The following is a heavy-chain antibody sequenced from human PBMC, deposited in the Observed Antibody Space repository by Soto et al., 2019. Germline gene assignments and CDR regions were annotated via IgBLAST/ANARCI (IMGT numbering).Heavy chain of an antibody. Sequence: QVQLVQSGAEVKKPGSSVKVSCKASGGTFSSYTISWVRQAPRQGLEWMGRIIPILGIANYAQKFQGRVTITADKSTSTAYMELSSLRSEDTAVYYCARDPGYCSGGSCYSWFDPWGQGTLVTVSS. V-gene: IGHV1-69*08. D-gene: IGHD2-15*01. CDR3: ARDPGYCSGGSCYSWFDP. J-gene: IGHJ5*02. CDR1: GGTFSSYT. CDR2: IIPILGIA.